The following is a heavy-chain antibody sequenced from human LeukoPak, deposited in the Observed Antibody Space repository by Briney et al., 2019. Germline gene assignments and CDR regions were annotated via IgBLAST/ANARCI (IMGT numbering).Heavy chain of an antibody. CDR3: ARVKGPGIAAAESVKYFDY. CDR1: GGTFSSYA. CDR2: IIPIFGTA. J-gene: IGHJ4*02. D-gene: IGHD6-13*01. Sequence: SVKVSCKASGGTFSSYAISWVRQAPGQGLEWMGGIIPIFGTANYAQKFQGRVTITADKSTSTAYMELSRLRSEDTAVYYCARVKGPGIAAAESVKYFDYGGQGTLVTVSS. V-gene: IGHV1-69*06.